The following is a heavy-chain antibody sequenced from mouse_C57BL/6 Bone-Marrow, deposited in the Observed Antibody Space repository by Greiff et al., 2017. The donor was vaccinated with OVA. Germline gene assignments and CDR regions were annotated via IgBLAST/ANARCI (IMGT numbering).Heavy chain of an antibody. CDR3: ARGGGSSKGYYFDY. J-gene: IGHJ2*01. CDR2: ISDGGSYT. CDR1: GFTFSSYA. V-gene: IGHV5-4*01. D-gene: IGHD1-1*01. Sequence: EVHLVESGGGLVKPGGSLKLSCAASGFTFSSYAMSWVRQTPEKRLEWVATISDGGSYTYYPDNVKGRFTISRDNAKNNLYLQMSHLKSEDTAMYYCARGGGSSKGYYFDYWGQGTTLTGSS.